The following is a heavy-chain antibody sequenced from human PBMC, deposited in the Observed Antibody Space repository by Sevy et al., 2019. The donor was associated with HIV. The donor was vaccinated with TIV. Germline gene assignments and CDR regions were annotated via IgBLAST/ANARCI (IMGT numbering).Heavy chain of an antibody. CDR3: ARNYDFWSGSYRNWFDP. J-gene: IGHJ5*02. Sequence: SETLSPTCTVSGGSISSYYWSWIRQPPGKGLEWIGYIYYSGSTNYNPSLKSRVTISVDTSKNQFSLKLSSVTAADTAVYYCARNYDFWSGSYRNWFDPWGQGTLVTVSS. D-gene: IGHD3-3*01. CDR1: GGSISSYY. CDR2: IYYSGST. V-gene: IGHV4-59*01.